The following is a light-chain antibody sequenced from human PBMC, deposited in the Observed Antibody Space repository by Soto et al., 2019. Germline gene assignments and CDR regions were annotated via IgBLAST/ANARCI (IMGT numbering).Light chain of an antibody. Sequence: QSALTQPPSVSGAPAQRVTISCTGSSSNIGAGYDVHWYQQLPGTAPKLLIYGNSNRPSGGPDRFSGSKSGTSASLAITGLQAEDEADYSCQSYDSSLRRVFGTGTKVTVL. J-gene: IGLJ1*01. CDR3: QSYDSSLRRV. CDR1: SSNIGAGYD. CDR2: GNS. V-gene: IGLV1-40*01.